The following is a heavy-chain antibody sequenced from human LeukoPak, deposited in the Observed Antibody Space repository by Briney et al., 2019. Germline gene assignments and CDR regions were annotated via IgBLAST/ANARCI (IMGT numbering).Heavy chain of an antibody. CDR2: IWYDGSNK. V-gene: IGHV3-33*06. CDR3: AKDERGYYDSSGYFGAIDY. D-gene: IGHD3-22*01. CDR1: GFTFNRYA. J-gene: IGHJ4*02. Sequence: GRSLRLSCAASGFTFNRYAINWVRQAPGKGLEWVAFIWYDGSNKYYADSVKGRFTISRDNSKNTLYLQMNSLRAEDTAVYYCAKDERGYYDSSGYFGAIDYWGQGSLVTVSS.